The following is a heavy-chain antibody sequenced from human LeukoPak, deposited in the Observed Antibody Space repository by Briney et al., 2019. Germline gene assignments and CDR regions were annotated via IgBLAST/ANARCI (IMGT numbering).Heavy chain of an antibody. D-gene: IGHD3-10*01. V-gene: IGHV4-39*01. CDR3: ARHPGFGEADY. J-gene: IGHJ4*02. Sequence: SETLSLTCTISGGSLSSSDYYWGWIRQPPGVGLKWIGNIFHSGSTYYNPSLKSRVTISIDTSKNHFSLNLSSVTAADTAVYYCARHPGFGEADYWGQGTLVTVSP. CDR2: IFHSGST. CDR1: GGSLSSSDYY.